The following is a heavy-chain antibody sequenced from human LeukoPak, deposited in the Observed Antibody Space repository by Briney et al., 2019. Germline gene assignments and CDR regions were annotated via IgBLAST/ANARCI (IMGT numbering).Heavy chain of an antibody. CDR2: MNTNSGGT. D-gene: IGHD2-2*01. CDR3: ARGTENDYCSSTSCYHYFHY. Sequence: ASVTVSFTSSGYTFTCYYMHWVRQAPGQGREWMGWMNTNSGGTNYAQKFQGRVTTTRDTSISTAYMQLSRLRSDDTAVYYCARGTENDYCSSTSCYHYFHYWGQGPLVTVSS. CDR1: GYTFTCYY. V-gene: IGHV1-2*02. J-gene: IGHJ4*02.